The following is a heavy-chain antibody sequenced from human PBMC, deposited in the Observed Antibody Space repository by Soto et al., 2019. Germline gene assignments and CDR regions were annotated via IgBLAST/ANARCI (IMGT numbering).Heavy chain of an antibody. V-gene: IGHV4-4*02. Sequence: QVQLQESGPGLVKPSGTLSLTCAVSSGSISSSNWWSWVRQPPGKGLEWMGEIYHSGSTNYNSSLNTRVATSVDKSKTHFSLKLSSVRAADTAVYYCARHGPSRVPADATAYDYYVDVWGKRTAVTVSS. D-gene: IGHD2-2*01. CDR2: IYHSGST. CDR3: ARHGPSRVPADATAYDYYVDV. CDR1: SGSISSSNW. J-gene: IGHJ6*03.